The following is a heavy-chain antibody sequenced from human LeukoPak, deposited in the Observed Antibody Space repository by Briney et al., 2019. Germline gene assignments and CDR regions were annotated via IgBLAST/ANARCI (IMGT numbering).Heavy chain of an antibody. CDR1: GFTFSSYD. CDR2: ISGNGGTT. CDR3: ARTGSSGYFYFDY. V-gene: IGHV3-23*01. J-gene: IGHJ4*02. Sequence: GGSLRLSCAASGFTFSSYDMSWVRQAPGRGLEWVSAISGNGGTTYYADSVKGRFTISRDNSKNTMYLQMNSLRAEDTAVYYCARTGSSGYFYFDYWGQGTLVTVSS. D-gene: IGHD3-22*01.